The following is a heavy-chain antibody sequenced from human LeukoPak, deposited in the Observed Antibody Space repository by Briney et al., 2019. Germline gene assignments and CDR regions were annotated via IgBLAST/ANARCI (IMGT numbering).Heavy chain of an antibody. CDR1: GFTFSSYW. CDR3: TRDSYIMYYYDSSGYYYFDY. Sequence: GGPLRLSCAASGFTFSSYWMSWVRQAPGKGLEWVANIKQDGSDKYYVDSVKGRFTISRDNAKNSLYLQMNSLRAEDTAVYYCTRDSYIMYYYDSSGYYYFDYWGQGTLVTVSS. CDR2: IKQDGSDK. V-gene: IGHV3-7*01. D-gene: IGHD3-22*01. J-gene: IGHJ4*02.